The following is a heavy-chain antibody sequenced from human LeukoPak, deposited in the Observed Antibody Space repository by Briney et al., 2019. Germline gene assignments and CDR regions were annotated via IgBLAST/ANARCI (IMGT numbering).Heavy chain of an antibody. J-gene: IGHJ6*02. V-gene: IGHV4-34*01. CDR1: GGSFSGYF. Sequence: SETLSLTCAVYGGSFSGYFWSWIRQPPGKGPEWIGEINHSGSTNYNPSLKSRVTISVDTSKNQFSLKLSSVTAADTAVYYCARARRYCSSTSCYKGYYYGMDVWGQGTTVTVSS. CDR2: INHSGST. CDR3: ARARRYCSSTSCYKGYYYGMDV. D-gene: IGHD2-2*02.